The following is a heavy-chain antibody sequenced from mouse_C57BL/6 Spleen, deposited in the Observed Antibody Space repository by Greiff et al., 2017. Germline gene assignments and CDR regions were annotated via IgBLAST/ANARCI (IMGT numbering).Heavy chain of an antibody. Sequence: EVQVVESGGGLVQPGGSLKLSCAASGFTFSDYGMAWVRQAPRKGPEWVAFISNLAYSIYYADTVTGRFTISRENAKNTLYLEMSSLRSEDTAMYYCARHDGPYGGAMDYWGQGTSVTVSS. CDR2: ISNLAYSI. CDR1: GFTFSDYG. V-gene: IGHV5-15*01. J-gene: IGHJ4*01. D-gene: IGHD2-3*01. CDR3: ARHDGPYGGAMDY.